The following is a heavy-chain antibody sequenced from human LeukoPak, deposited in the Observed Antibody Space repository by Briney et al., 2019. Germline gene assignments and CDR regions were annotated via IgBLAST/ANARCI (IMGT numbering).Heavy chain of an antibody. V-gene: IGHV3-23*01. J-gene: IGHJ4*02. Sequence: GGSLRLSCAVSGFTFTTYAMTWVRQAPGKGLEWVSAISGSGTSTYYADSVKGRFTISRDNSKNTLYLQINSLRAEDTAIYYCSNAHLRDYWGQGTLVTVSS. CDR1: GFTFTTYA. CDR3: SNAHLRDY. CDR2: ISGSGTST.